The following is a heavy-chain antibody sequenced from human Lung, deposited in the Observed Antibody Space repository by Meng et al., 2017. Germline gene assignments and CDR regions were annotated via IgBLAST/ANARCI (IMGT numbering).Heavy chain of an antibody. D-gene: IGHD3-3*01. CDR2: IYHSGRT. CDR3: VRGGQDQAYYDFWSGPFDP. CDR1: GGSFRSRNW. Sequence: QGPLTVAGPGLVKPSGTRSLPCAVFGGSFRSRNWWSWVRQSPGKGLEWIGEIYHSGRTNYNPSLESRVTISLDKSQNHFSLKVKSVTAADTAVYYCVRGGQDQAYYDFWSGPFDPWGQGTLVTVSS. J-gene: IGHJ5*02. V-gene: IGHV4-4*02.